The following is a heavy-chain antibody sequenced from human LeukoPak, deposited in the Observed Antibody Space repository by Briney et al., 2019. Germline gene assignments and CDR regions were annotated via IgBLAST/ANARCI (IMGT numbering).Heavy chain of an antibody. CDR3: ARGPPTYYYDSSGSHFDY. Sequence: ASVKVSCKASGYTFTSYGISWVRQAPGQGLEWMGWISAYNGNTNYAQKLQGRVTMTTDTSTSTAYMELRSLRSDDTAVYYCARGPPTYYYDSSGSHFDYWGQGTLVTVPS. D-gene: IGHD3-22*01. CDR1: GYTFTSYG. J-gene: IGHJ4*02. CDR2: ISAYNGNT. V-gene: IGHV1-18*01.